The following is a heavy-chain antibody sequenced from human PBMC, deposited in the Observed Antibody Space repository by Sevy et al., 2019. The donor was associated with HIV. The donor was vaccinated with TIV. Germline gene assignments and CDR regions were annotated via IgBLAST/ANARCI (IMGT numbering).Heavy chain of an antibody. Sequence: ASVKVSCKVSGYTLTELSMHWVRQAPGKGLEWMGGFDPEDGETIYAQKFQGRVTMTEDTSTDTAYMELSSLRSEDTAVYYCATDRGGSAAVYYCYGMDVWGQGTTVTVSS. D-gene: IGHD2-2*01. J-gene: IGHJ6*02. V-gene: IGHV1-24*01. CDR2: FDPEDGET. CDR1: GYTLTELS. CDR3: ATDRGGSAAVYYCYGMDV.